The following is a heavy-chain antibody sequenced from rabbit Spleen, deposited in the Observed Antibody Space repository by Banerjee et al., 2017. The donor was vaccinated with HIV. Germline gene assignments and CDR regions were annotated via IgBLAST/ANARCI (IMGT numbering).Heavy chain of an antibody. V-gene: IGHV1S40*01. CDR1: GIDFSSYYY. CDR2: IYTGDGNT. D-gene: IGHD2-1*01. Sequence: QSLEESGGDLVKPGASLTLTCTASGIDFSSYYYMCWVRQAPGKGLEWIACIYTGDGNTYYASWAKGRFTISKTSSTTVTLQMTSLTAADTATYFCARGSATMTMVITGYYFNLWGPGTLVTVS. J-gene: IGHJ4*01. CDR3: ARGSATMTMVITGYYFNL.